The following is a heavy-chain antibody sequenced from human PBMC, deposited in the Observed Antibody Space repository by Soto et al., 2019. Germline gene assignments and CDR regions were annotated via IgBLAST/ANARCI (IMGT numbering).Heavy chain of an antibody. D-gene: IGHD1-26*01. CDR3: ARGEQYSGRIFDY. V-gene: IGHV6-1*01. J-gene: IGHJ4*01. CDR1: GDSVSSNSAG. Sequence: LSLTCAITGDSVSSNSAGWSWVRQSPSRGLEWLGRTYYRSKWYYEYAVSVRGRITINPDTSKNQYSLQLNSVTPEDTAVYFCARGEQYSGRIFDYWGQGTLVTVSS. CDR2: TYYRSKWYY.